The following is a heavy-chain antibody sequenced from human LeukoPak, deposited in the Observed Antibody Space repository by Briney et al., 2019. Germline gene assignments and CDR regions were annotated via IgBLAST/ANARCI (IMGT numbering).Heavy chain of an antibody. CDR1: GGTFSSYA. Sequence: SVKVSCKASGGTFSSYAISWVRQAPGQGLEWRGGIIPIFGTANYAQKFQGRVTITADESTSTAYMELSSLRSEDTAVYYCARAPSPWGSEYYFDYWGQGTLVTVSS. V-gene: IGHV1-69*13. CDR3: ARAPSPWGSEYYFDY. D-gene: IGHD7-27*01. J-gene: IGHJ4*02. CDR2: IIPIFGTA.